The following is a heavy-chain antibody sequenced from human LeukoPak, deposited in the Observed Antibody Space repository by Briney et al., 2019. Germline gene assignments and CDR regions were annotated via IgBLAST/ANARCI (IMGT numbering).Heavy chain of an antibody. CDR2: ISSSSSYI. J-gene: IGHJ3*02. D-gene: IGHD3-22*01. V-gene: IGHV3-21*01. CDR3: ARVGALTYYYDSSGSNDAFDI. Sequence: GGSLRLSCAASGFTFSSYSMNWVRQAPGKGLEWVSSISSSSSYIYYADSVKGRFTISRDNAKNSLYLQMNSLRAEDTAVYYCARVGALTYYYDSSGSNDAFDIWGQGTMVTVSS. CDR1: GFTFSSYS.